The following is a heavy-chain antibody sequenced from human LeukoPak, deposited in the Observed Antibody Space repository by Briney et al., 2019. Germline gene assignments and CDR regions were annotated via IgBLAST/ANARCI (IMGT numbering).Heavy chain of an antibody. D-gene: IGHD6-19*01. V-gene: IGHV4-34*01. Sequence: PSETLSLTCAVYGGSFSGYYWTWIRQPPGKGLEWIGSIYYSGSTYYNPSLKSRVTISVDTSKNQFSLKLSSVTAADTAVYYCASPYSSGWHIDYWGQGTLVTVSS. CDR3: ASPYSSGWHIDY. CDR2: IYYSGST. CDR1: GGSFSGYY. J-gene: IGHJ4*02.